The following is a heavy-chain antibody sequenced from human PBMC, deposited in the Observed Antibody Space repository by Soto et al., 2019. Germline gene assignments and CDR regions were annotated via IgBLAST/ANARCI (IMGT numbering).Heavy chain of an antibody. CDR2: ISAYNGNT. CDR1: GYIFATYG. J-gene: IGHJ4*02. Sequence: QVQLVQSGTEVKKPGASVTVSCKASGYIFATYGIIWVRQAPGQGLEWVGWISAYNGNTKYAQKLQGRVTVTTDTSASTAHMELRSLTSDGTAVEYCARGRYGDYWGQGTLVT. CDR3: ARGRYGDY. D-gene: IGHD2-15*01. V-gene: IGHV1-18*01.